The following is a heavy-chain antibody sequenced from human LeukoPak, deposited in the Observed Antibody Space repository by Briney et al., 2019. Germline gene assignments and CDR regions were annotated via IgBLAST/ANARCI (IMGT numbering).Heavy chain of an antibody. V-gene: IGHV1-69*01. CDR2: IIPIFGTA. J-gene: IGHJ4*02. CDR1: GGTFSSYA. D-gene: IGHD3-9*01. CDR3: ARDDMGGATDH. Sequence: ASVKVSCKASGGTFSSYAISWVRQSPGQGLEWMGGIIPIFGTANYAQKFQGRVTITADESTSTAYMELSSLRSEDTAVYYCARDDMGGATDHWGQGTLVTVSS.